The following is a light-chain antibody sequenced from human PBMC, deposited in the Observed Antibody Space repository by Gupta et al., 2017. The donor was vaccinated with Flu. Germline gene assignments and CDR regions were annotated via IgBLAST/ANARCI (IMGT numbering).Light chain of an antibody. V-gene: IGKV1-39*01. CDR3: QQSDTSIIT. Sequence: PSFLSASVGNSAITTCGTRHGISNYLNWYQQKPGKTPKLLIYSSSTLESGVPSRFSGIGSGTDFTLTISRLQPEDSAIYYCQQSDTSIITFGQGTRVEIK. CDR2: SSS. J-gene: IGKJ5*01. CDR1: HGISNY.